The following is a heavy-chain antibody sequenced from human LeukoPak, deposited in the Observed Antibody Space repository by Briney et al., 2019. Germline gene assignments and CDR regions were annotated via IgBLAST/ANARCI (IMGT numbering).Heavy chain of an antibody. CDR2: ISGSGGTGSGDRT. Sequence: GGSLRLSCAASGFTFSKYAMSWVRQAPGKGLEWVSGISGSGGTGSGDRTYYADSLKGRFTISRDNSKNTLYLLVNSLRAEDTAVYYCAKDIARATHSLRTAALDVWGQGTMVTVSS. J-gene: IGHJ3*01. CDR1: GFTFSKYA. D-gene: IGHD1-26*01. V-gene: IGHV3-23*01. CDR3: AKDIARATHSLRTAALDV.